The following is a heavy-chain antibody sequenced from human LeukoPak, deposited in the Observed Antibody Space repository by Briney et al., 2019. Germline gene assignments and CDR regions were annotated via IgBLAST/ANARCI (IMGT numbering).Heavy chain of an antibody. J-gene: IGHJ4*02. D-gene: IGHD3-22*01. CDR1: GGTFSSYA. V-gene: IGHV1-69*05. CDR3: ARDRWAYYDSSGYYFNY. CDR2: IIPIFGTA. Sequence: ASVKVSCKASGGTFSSYAISWVRQAPGQGLEWMGGIIPIFGTANYAQKLQGRVTMTTDTSTSTAYMELRSLRSDDTAVYYCARDRWAYYDSSGYYFNYWGQGTLVTVSS.